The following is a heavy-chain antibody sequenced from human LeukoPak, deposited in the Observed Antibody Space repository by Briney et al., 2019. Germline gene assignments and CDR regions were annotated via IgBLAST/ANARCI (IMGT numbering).Heavy chain of an antibody. CDR1: GYTFTSYY. D-gene: IGHD3-10*01. CDR3: ARDSGMVRGTVDY. CDR2: TNPSGGST. V-gene: IGHV1-46*01. J-gene: IGHJ4*02. Sequence: ASVKVSCKSSGYTFTSYYMYWVRQAPGQGLEWMGITNPSGGSTSYAQKFQGRVTMTRDTSTSTVYMELSSLRSEDTAVYYCARDSGMVRGTVDYWGQGTLVTVSS.